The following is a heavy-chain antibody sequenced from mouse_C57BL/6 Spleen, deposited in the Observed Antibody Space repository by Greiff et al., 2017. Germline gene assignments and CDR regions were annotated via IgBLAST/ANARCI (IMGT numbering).Heavy chain of an antibody. V-gene: IGHV1-82*01. Sequence: VQLQQSGPELVKPGASVKLSCKASGYAFSSSWMNWVKQRPGQGLEWIGRIYPGDGDTNYNGKFKGKATLTADKSSSTAYMQLSSLTSEDSAVCFCAATVEAYWGQGTLVTVSA. J-gene: IGHJ3*01. D-gene: IGHD1-1*01. CDR2: IYPGDGDT. CDR1: GYAFSSSW. CDR3: AATVEAY.